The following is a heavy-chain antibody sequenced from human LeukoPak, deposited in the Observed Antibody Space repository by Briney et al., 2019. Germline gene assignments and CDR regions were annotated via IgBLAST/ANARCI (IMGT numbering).Heavy chain of an antibody. V-gene: IGHV3-7*01. J-gene: IGHJ6*02. CDR2: IKQDGSEK. CDR1: GFTFSSYW. Sequence: GGSLRLSCAASGFTFSSYWMSWVRQAPGKGLEWVANIKQDGSEKYYVDSVKGRFTISRDNAKNSLYLQMNSLRAEDTAVYYCARTRSTVLRYFDWSLGYYYGMDVWGQGTTVTVSS. CDR3: ARTRSTVLRYFDWSLGYYYGMDV. D-gene: IGHD3-9*01.